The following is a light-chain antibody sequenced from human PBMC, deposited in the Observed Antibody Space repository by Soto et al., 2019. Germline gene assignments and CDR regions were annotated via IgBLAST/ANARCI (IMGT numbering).Light chain of an antibody. V-gene: IGKV3-15*01. CDR2: GAS. Sequence: EIVLTQSPGTLSLSPGEKATLSCRASQSVTSNYLAWYQQKPGQAPRLLIYGASTRATGVPARFSGSGSGTEFTLSISGLQPEDSGLYYCQQYNNWQTFGQGTKVDIK. CDR3: QQYNNWQT. J-gene: IGKJ1*01. CDR1: QSVTSN.